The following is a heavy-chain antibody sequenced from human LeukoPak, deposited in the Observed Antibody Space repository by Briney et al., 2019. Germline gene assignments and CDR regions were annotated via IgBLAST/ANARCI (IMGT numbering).Heavy chain of an antibody. J-gene: IGHJ4*02. CDR1: GFTFSSYA. Sequence: GGSLRLSCAASGFTFSSYAMSWVRQAPGKGLEWVSIIGGRDDRTYYADSVKGRFTISRDNSKNILYLQMNSLRAEDTAVYYCTKDPNPLYDFWSGYKWGPGTLVSVSS. V-gene: IGHV3-23*01. CDR2: IGGRDDRT. CDR3: TKDPNPLYDFWSGYK. D-gene: IGHD3-3*01.